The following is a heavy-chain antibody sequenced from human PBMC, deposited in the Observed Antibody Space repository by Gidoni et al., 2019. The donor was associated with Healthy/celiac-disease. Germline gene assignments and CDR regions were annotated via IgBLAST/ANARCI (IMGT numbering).Heavy chain of an antibody. CDR3: AREIYHYPNYYYYGMDV. J-gene: IGHJ6*02. V-gene: IGHV1-69*01. CDR2: IIPIFGTA. Sequence: QVQLVQSGAEVKKPGSSVKVSCKASGGTFSSYAISWVRQAPGQGLEWMGGIIPIFGTANYAQKFQGRVTITADESTSTAYMELSSLRSEDTAVYYCAREIYHYPNYYYYGMDVWGQGTTVTVSS. CDR1: GGTFSSYA. D-gene: IGHD3-16*01.